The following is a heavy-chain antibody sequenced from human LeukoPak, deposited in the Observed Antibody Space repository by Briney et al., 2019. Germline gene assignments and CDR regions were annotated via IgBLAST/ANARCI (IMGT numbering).Heavy chain of an antibody. D-gene: IGHD2-15*01. Sequence: ASVKVSCKASGYTFTSYGINWVRQAPGQGLEWMGWINAYNGNTNYAQKLQGRVTMTTDTSTSTAYMELRSLRSDDTAVYYCARDRKGYCSGGSCYSWFDPWGQGTLVTVSS. CDR3: ARDRKGYCSGGSCYSWFDP. CDR1: GYTFTSYG. V-gene: IGHV1-18*01. CDR2: INAYNGNT. J-gene: IGHJ5*02.